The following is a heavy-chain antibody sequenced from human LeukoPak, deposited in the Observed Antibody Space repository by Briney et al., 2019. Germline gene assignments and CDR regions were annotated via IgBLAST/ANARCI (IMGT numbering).Heavy chain of an antibody. D-gene: IGHD3-22*01. J-gene: IGHJ4*02. CDR2: IKSNIDGGTT. Sequence: GGSLGLSCVASGITFSYAWMTWVRQAPGKGLEWVGLIKSNIDGGTTDYAAPVKGRFTISRDDSKNTVYLQMNSLKTEDTAVYYCAGSGYAFDDWGQGTLVTVSS. V-gene: IGHV3-15*01. CDR3: AGSGYAFDD. CDR1: GITFSYAW.